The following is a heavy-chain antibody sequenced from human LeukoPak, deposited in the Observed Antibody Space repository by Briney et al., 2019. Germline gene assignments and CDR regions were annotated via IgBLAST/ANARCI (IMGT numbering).Heavy chain of an antibody. J-gene: IGHJ4*02. CDR2: IIPIFGTA. CDR1: GGTFSSYA. CDR3: AREGGYCSGGSCFDY. D-gene: IGHD2-15*01. V-gene: IGHV1-69*13. Sequence: ASVKVSCKASGGTFSSYAISWVRQAPGQGLEWMGGIIPIFGTANYAQKFQGRVTITADESTSTAYMELSGLRSEDTAVYYCAREGGYCSGGSCFDYWGQGTLVTVSS.